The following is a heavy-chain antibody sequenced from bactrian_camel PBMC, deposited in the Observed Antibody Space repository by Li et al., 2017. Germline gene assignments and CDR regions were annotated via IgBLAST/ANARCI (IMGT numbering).Heavy chain of an antibody. CDR2: IDSDGAST. CDR1: RFTFSGYA. CDR3: HTTYQGEEY. V-gene: IGHV3S40*01. J-gene: IGHJ4*01. D-gene: IGHD2*01. Sequence: DVQLVESGGGLVQPGGSLRLSCAASRFTFSGYAMSWVRQAPGKGLEWVAAIDSDGASTKYANFVKGRFIISRDRTENIMYLQMNDLKPEDTARYYCHTTYQGEEYWGQGTQVTVS.